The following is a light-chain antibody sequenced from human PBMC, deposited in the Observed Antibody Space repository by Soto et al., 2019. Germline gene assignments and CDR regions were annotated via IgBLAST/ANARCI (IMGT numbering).Light chain of an antibody. V-gene: IGKV1-9*01. CDR1: QGISSY. CDR3: QQLNSYPLT. Sequence: IQLTQSPSSLSASVGDRVTITCRASQGISSYLAWYQQKPGKAPKLLIYAASTLQSGVPSRFCGSGSRTDFTLTISSLQPEDFATYYCQQLNSYPLTFGGGTKVEIK. CDR2: AAS. J-gene: IGKJ4*01.